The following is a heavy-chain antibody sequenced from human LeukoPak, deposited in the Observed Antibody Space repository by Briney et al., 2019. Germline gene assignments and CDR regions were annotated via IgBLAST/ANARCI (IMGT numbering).Heavy chain of an antibody. Sequence: SETLSLTCTVSGGSISSYYWSWIRQPPGKGLEWIGYIYYSGSTNYNPSLKSRVTISVDTSKNQFSLKLSSVTAADTAAYYCARDHGSSWYKYNWFDPWGQGTLVTVSS. V-gene: IGHV4-59*01. D-gene: IGHD6-13*01. CDR1: GGSISSYY. CDR2: IYYSGST. CDR3: ARDHGSSWYKYNWFDP. J-gene: IGHJ5*02.